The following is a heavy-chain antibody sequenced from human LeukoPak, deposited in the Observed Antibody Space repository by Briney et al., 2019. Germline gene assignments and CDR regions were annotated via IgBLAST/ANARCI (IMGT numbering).Heavy chain of an antibody. Sequence: PSETLSLTCTVSGGSISSYYWSWIRQPPGKGLEWIGYIYYSGSTNYNPSLKSRLTISVDTSKNQFSLKLSSVTAADTAVYYCARQSIDSSGYYLDAFDIWGQGTMVTVSS. CDR3: ARQSIDSSGYYLDAFDI. J-gene: IGHJ3*02. D-gene: IGHD3-22*01. CDR2: IYYSGST. CDR1: GGSISSYY. V-gene: IGHV4-59*08.